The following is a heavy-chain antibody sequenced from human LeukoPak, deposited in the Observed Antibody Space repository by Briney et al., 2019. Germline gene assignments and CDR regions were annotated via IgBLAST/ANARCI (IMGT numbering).Heavy chain of an antibody. D-gene: IGHD2-2*03. Sequence: SVKVSCKASGGTFTSYAISWVRQAPGQGLEWMGGIIPIFGTANYAQKFQGRVTITADESTSTAYMELSSLRSEDTAVYYCAREPTERLGYWSSPNGLYRRGGNWFDPWGQGTLVTVSS. J-gene: IGHJ5*02. V-gene: IGHV1-69*13. CDR3: AREPTERLGYWSSPNGLYRRGGNWFDP. CDR2: IIPIFGTA. CDR1: GGTFTSYA.